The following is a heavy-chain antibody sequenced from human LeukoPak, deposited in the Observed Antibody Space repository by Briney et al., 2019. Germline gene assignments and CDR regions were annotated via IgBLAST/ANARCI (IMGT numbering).Heavy chain of an antibody. CDR2: ITYSSGNT. J-gene: IGHJ4*02. D-gene: IGHD3-10*01. CDR1: GFTFSAYG. CDR3: TRGGFGVTAAHY. V-gene: IGHV3-23*01. Sequence: GGSLRLSCAASGFTFSAYGMSWFRQAPGKGLEWVSAITYSSGNTYYADSVKGRFTISRDNSKNTLHLQMNSLRAEDTALYYCTRGGFGVTAAHYWGQGTLVTVSS.